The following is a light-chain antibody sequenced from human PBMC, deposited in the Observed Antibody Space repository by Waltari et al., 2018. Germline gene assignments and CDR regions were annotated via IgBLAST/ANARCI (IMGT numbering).Light chain of an antibody. CDR1: SLRSYY. CDR3: NSWDSSGNHRMV. J-gene: IGLJ2*01. V-gene: IGLV3-19*01. CDR2: GKN. Sequence: SSELTQDPAVSVALGQTVRSPSQGDSLRSYYASWYQQKPGQAPVLVIYGKNNRPSGIPDRFSGSSSGNTASLTITGAQAEDEADYYCNSWDSSGNHRMVFGGGTKLTVL.